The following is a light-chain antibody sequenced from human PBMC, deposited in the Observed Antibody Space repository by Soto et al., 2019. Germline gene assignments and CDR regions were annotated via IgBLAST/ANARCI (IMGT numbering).Light chain of an antibody. CDR1: QSISSW. CDR3: QQYKAGYT. J-gene: IGKJ2*01. Sequence: DIQMTQSPSTLSASVGDRVTITCRASQSISSWLAWYQQKPGKAPKLLIYKASSLESGVPSRFSGSGSGTEFTLTISSLQPDDFATYYCQQYKAGYTFGQGTKLEIK. CDR2: KAS. V-gene: IGKV1-5*03.